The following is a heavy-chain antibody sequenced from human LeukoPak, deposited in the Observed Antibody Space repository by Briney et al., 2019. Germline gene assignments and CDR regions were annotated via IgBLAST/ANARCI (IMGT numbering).Heavy chain of an antibody. V-gene: IGHV4-59*08. CDR3: VRRRISPYCFDY. Sequence: SETLSLTCTVSGGSISGDSWSWIRQPPGKGLEWIAYIYYSGNTNYNPSLKSRVTILVDTSKNQFSLNLRSVTAADTAVYYCVRRRISPYCFDYWGQGTLVTVSS. CDR1: GGSISGDS. CDR2: IYYSGNT. J-gene: IGHJ4*02.